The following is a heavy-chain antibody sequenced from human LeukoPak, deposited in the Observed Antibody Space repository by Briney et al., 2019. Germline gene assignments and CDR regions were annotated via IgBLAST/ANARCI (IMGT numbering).Heavy chain of an antibody. D-gene: IGHD4-17*01. Sequence: SQTLSLTCTVSGGSISSYYWGWIRQPPGKGLEWIGYIYYSGSTNYNPSLKSRVTISVDTSKNQFSLKLSSVTAADTAVYYCARVWDDYGDYFFDYWGQGTLVTVSS. CDR3: ARVWDDYGDYFFDY. CDR2: IYYSGST. CDR1: GGSISSYY. J-gene: IGHJ4*02. V-gene: IGHV4-59*01.